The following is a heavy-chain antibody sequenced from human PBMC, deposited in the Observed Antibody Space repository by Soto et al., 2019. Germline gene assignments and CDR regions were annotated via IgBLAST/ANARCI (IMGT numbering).Heavy chain of an antibody. J-gene: IGHJ4*02. CDR2: IYYSGST. CDR1: GGSISSGGYY. V-gene: IGHV4-31*03. CDR3: ARTNNWDFDY. Sequence: SETLSLTCTVSGGSISSGGYYWSWIRQHPGKGLEWIGYIYYSGSTYYNPSLKSRVTISVDTSKNQFSLKLSSVTAADTAVYYCARTNNWDFDYWGQGTLVTVS. D-gene: IGHD1-20*01.